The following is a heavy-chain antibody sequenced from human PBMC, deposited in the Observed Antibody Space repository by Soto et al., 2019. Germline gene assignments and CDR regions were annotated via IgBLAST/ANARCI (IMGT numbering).Heavy chain of an antibody. CDR1: GFTFKESA. CDR3: AREGALKPFSS. CDR2: ISGTSVYI. V-gene: IGHV3-21*01. Sequence: GSLRLSCEASGFTFKESAMNWVRQAPGKGLEWVSHISGTSVYIHYADSVKGRFTISRDNAKNSVYLQMDSLRVEDTAVYYCAREGALKPFSSWGQGALVTVSS. J-gene: IGHJ5*02.